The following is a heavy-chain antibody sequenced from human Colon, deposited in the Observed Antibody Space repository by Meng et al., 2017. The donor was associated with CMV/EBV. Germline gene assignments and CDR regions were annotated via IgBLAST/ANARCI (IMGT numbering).Heavy chain of an antibody. CDR1: GFTFSRNA. D-gene: IGHD2-2*01. V-gene: IGHV3-23*01. CDR2: ISGTGDDT. J-gene: IGHJ4*02. CDR3: AKDRAYCGSFSCSPNYFDY. Sequence: GESLKISCAASGFTFSRNAMSWVRQAPGKGLEWVSGISGTGDDTYYADSVKGRFTISRDNSKNTLYLQMIGLRAEDTAIYYCAKDRAYCGSFSCSPNYFDYWGQGKLVTVPS.